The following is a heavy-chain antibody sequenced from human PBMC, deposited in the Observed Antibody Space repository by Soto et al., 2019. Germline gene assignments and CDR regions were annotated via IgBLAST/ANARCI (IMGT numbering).Heavy chain of an antibody. CDR1: GGSVTSPNW. D-gene: IGHD6-19*01. Sequence: QVQLQQSGPGLVEPSGTLSLTCAVSGGSVTSPNWWNWVRQPPETGLEWIGEMHHSGRSNYNPSLEPRLSLSVDKSNNELSMHLNSVTAADTAIYYCVRANSSGSPIDAWGQGNLVTVSS. CDR2: MHHSGRS. CDR3: VRANSSGSPIDA. J-gene: IGHJ5*02. V-gene: IGHV4-4*02.